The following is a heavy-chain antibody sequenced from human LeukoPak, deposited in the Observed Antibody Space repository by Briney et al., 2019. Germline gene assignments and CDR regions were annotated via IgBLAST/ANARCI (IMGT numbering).Heavy chain of an antibody. CDR3: ARTMKRTKNYYYYMDV. V-gene: IGHV4-38-2*02. J-gene: IGHJ6*03. CDR2: IYHSGST. CDR1: GYSISSGYY. Sequence: SETLSLTCTVSGYSISSGYYWGWIRQPPGKGLEWIGSIYHSGSTYYNPSLKSRVTISVDTSKNQFSLKLSSVTAADTAVYYCARTMKRTKNYYYYMDVWGKGTTVTVSS. D-gene: IGHD1-7*01.